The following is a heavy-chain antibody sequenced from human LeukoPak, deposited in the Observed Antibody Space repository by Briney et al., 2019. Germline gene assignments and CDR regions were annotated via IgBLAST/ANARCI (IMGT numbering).Heavy chain of an antibody. CDR2: IYTSGST. Sequence: PSETLSLTCTVSGGTISSGSYYWSWIRQPAGKGLEWTARIYTSGSTNYNASPKSLVTISVDTSKNQFSLKLSSVTAADTAVYYCARSLGYYYDSSGQYFDYWGQGTLVTVSS. J-gene: IGHJ4*02. D-gene: IGHD3-22*01. CDR1: GGTISSGSYY. CDR3: ARSLGYYYDSSGQYFDY. V-gene: IGHV4-61*02.